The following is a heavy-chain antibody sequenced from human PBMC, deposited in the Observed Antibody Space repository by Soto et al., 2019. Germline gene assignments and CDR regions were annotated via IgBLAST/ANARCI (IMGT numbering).Heavy chain of an antibody. CDR3: ASYSSGWYGGWFDP. J-gene: IGHJ5*02. D-gene: IGHD6-19*01. V-gene: IGHV1-3*01. Sequence: ASVKVSCKASGYTFTSYAMHWVRQAPGQRLEWMGRINAGNGNTKYSQKFQGRVTITRDTSASTAYMELSSLRSEDTAVYYCASYSSGWYGGWFDPWGQGTRVTVSS. CDR2: INAGNGNT. CDR1: GYTFTSYA.